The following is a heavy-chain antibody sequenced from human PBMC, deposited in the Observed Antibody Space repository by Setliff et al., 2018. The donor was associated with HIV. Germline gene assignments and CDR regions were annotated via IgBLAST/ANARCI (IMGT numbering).Heavy chain of an antibody. V-gene: IGHV3-7*03. Sequence: PGGSLRLSCAASGFTFSSYWMSWVRQAPGKGLEWVANMNRDGSAQAYVGSVKGRFSISRDNAKNSLYLQMNSLRGEDTALYYCARVMVRGVEYYVDVWGKGTTVTVSS. CDR2: MNRDGSAQ. CDR3: ARVMVRGVEYYVDV. CDR1: GFTFSSYW. D-gene: IGHD3-10*01. J-gene: IGHJ6*04.